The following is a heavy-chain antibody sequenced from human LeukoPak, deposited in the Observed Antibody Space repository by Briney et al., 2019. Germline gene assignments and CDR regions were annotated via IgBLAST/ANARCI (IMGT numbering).Heavy chain of an antibody. CDR3: STGETWLQIFVY. D-gene: IGHD5-24*01. Sequence: GGSPRLSCAASGFSFSNAWMSWVRQAPGKGLEWIGRIKSKTDGGTTDYAAPVKGRYTISRDDSKNTLYLQMNSLKTEDTAVYYCSTGETWLQIFVYWGQGTLVTVSS. CDR2: IKSKTDGGTT. J-gene: IGHJ4*02. V-gene: IGHV3-15*01. CDR1: GFSFSNAW.